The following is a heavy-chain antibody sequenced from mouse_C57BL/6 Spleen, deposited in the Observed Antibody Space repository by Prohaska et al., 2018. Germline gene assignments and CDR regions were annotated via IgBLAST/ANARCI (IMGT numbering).Heavy chain of an antibody. Sequence: KATLTVDTSSSTAYMQLSSLTSEDSAVYYCARRGLYGSRSYAMDYWGQGTSVTVSS. D-gene: IGHD1-1*01. V-gene: IGHV1-50*01. CDR3: ARRGLYGSRSYAMDY. J-gene: IGHJ4*01.